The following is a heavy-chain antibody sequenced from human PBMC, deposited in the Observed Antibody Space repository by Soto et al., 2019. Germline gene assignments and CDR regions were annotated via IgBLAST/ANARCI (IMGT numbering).Heavy chain of an antibody. CDR1: GYTFTGYY. CDR2: INPNSGGT. Sequence: ASVKVSCKASGYTFTGYYMHWVRQAPGQGLEWMGWINPNSGGTNYAQKFQGWVTMTRDTSISTAYMELSRLRSDDTAVYYCARAPRYGDSNIYYYYYTDVWGKGTTVTSP. D-gene: IGHD4-17*01. CDR3: ARAPRYGDSNIYYYYYTDV. J-gene: IGHJ6*03. V-gene: IGHV1-2*04.